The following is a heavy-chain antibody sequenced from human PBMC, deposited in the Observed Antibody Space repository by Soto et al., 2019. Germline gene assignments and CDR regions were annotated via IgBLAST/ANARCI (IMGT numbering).Heavy chain of an antibody. V-gene: IGHV1-2*02. J-gene: IGHJ4*02. D-gene: IGHD3-22*01. Sequence: ASVKVSCKASGYTFTGYYMHWVRQAPGQGLEWMGWINPNSGGTNYAQKFQGRVTMTRDTSISTAYMELSRLRSDDTAVYYCASVGQFYDSSGSGDDYWGQGTLVTVSS. CDR1: GYTFTGYY. CDR2: INPNSGGT. CDR3: ASVGQFYDSSGSGDDY.